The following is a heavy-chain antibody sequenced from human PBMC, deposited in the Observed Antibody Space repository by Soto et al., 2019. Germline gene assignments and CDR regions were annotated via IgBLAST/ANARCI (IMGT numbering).Heavy chain of an antibody. CDR1: GFTFSSYG. CDR3: ARDVTYDFWSGYYSRAHGAFDI. Sequence: GGSLRLSCAASGFTFSSYGMHWVRQAPGKGLEWVAVIWYDGSNKYYADSVKGRFTISRDNSKNTLYLQMNSLRAEDTAVYYCARDVTYDFWSGYYSRAHGAFDIWGQGTMVTVSS. D-gene: IGHD3-3*01. J-gene: IGHJ3*02. CDR2: IWYDGSNK. V-gene: IGHV3-33*01.